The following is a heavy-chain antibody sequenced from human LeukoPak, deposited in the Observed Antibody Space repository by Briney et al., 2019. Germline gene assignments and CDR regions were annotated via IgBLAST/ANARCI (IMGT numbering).Heavy chain of an antibody. CDR2: INHSGST. CDR1: GGSFSGYY. Sequence: PPETLSLTCAVYGGSFSGYYWSWIRQPPGKGLEWIGEINHSGSTSYNPSLKSRVTISVDTSKNQFSLKLSSVTAADTAVYYCAREAQYYYDSSGYYNPIDYWGQGTLVTVSS. J-gene: IGHJ4*02. CDR3: AREAQYYYDSSGYYNPIDY. V-gene: IGHV4-34*01. D-gene: IGHD3-22*01.